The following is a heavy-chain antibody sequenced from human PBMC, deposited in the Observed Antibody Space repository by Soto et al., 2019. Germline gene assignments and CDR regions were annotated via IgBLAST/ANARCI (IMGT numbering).Heavy chain of an antibody. V-gene: IGHV3-23*01. J-gene: IGHJ4*02. CDR2: ISGSGGST. D-gene: IGHD2-15*01. CDR3: ATQGYCSGGSCYFDC. CDR1: GFTFSSYA. Sequence: GGSLRLSCAASGFTFSSYAMSWVRQAPGKGLEWVSAISGSGGSTYYADSVKGRFTISRDNSKNTLYLQMNSLRAEDTAVYYCATQGYCSGGSCYFDCRGQGTLVTVSS.